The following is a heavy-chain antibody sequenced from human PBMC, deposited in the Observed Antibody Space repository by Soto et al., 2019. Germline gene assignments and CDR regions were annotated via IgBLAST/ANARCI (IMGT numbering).Heavy chain of an antibody. D-gene: IGHD3-22*01. CDR2: ISAYNGNT. V-gene: IGHV1-18*01. CDR1: GYTFTTYG. J-gene: IGHJ1*01. Sequence: QVQLVQSGGEVKKPGASVKVSCKASGYTFTTYGITWVRQGPGQGLEWMGWISAYNGNTNYAQKVQGRVTMTTDTSTSTAYRELRSRRSDDTAVYYCARAVDYYDSSGYYTHEYFQHWGQGTLVTVSS. CDR3: ARAVDYYDSSGYYTHEYFQH.